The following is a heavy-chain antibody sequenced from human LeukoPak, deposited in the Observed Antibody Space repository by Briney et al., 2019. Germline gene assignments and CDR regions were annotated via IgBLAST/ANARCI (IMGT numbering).Heavy chain of an antibody. J-gene: IGHJ6*04. V-gene: IGHV4-61*01. D-gene: IGHD2-15*01. CDR2: IYYIGNT. CDR3: ARDPSVVVAATPRYYYYYYGMDV. CDR1: GGSVSSGSYY. Sequence: PSETLSLTCTVSGGSVSSGSYYWSWIRQPPGKGLEWMGYIYYIGNTNYNPSLKSRVTISVDTSKNQFSLKLSSVTAADTAVYYCARDPSVVVAATPRYYYYYYGMDVWGKGTTVTVSS.